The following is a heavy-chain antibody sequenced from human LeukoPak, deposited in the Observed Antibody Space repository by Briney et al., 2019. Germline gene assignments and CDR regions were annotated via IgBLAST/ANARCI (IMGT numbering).Heavy chain of an antibody. V-gene: IGHV5-51*01. CDR1: GYSFTSYW. J-gene: IGHJ4*02. CDR2: IYPGDSDT. Sequence: GESLKISCKGSGYSFTSYWIGWVRQMPGKGLEWTGIIYPGDSDTRYSPSFQGQVTISADKSISTAYLQWSSLKASDTAMYYCARHKYCSGGSCYLDYWGQGTLVTVSS. CDR3: ARHKYCSGGSCYLDY. D-gene: IGHD2-15*01.